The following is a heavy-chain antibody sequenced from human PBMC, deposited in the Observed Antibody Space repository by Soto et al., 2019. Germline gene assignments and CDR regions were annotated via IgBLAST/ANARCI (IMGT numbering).Heavy chain of an antibody. V-gene: IGHV5-51*01. D-gene: IGHD4-17*01. J-gene: IGHJ3*02. Sequence: GESLKISCKASGYSFINYWIGWVRQMPGKGLEWMGIIYPGDSDTRYSPSFQGHITMSVDMSINTAYLQWSSLKASDTARYYCARPTVTNDVLDMWGQGTMVTVSS. CDR1: GYSFINYW. CDR3: ARPTVTNDVLDM. CDR2: IYPGDSDT.